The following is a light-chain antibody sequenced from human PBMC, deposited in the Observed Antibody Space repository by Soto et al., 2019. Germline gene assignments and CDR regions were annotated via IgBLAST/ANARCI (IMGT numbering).Light chain of an antibody. CDR1: SSDVGGYNY. CDR2: DVS. J-gene: IGLJ1*01. CDR3: CSYAGSYTYV. V-gene: IGLV2-11*01. Sequence: QSALTQPRSVSGSPGQSVTISCTGTSSDVGGYNYVSWYQQHPGKAPKLMIYDVSKRSSGVPDRFSGSKSGNTASLTISGLQAEDEADYYCCSYAGSYTYVFRTGTKVTVL.